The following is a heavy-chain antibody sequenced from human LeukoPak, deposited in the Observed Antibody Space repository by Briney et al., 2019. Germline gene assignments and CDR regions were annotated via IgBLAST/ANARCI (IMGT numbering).Heavy chain of an antibody. CDR2: IHYTGST. CDR3: AKFGNYPVHVSYSYYYLDV. J-gene: IGHJ6*03. Sequence: SETLSLTCTVSGGSISDHYWSWIRLPPGKGLEYIGFIHYTGSTDSSPSLESRVTISVDTSKNQFSLRLSSVTAADTAVYYCAKFGNYPVHVSYSYYYLDVWGKGTTVTVSS. D-gene: IGHD1-7*01. V-gene: IGHV4-59*11. CDR1: GGSISDHY.